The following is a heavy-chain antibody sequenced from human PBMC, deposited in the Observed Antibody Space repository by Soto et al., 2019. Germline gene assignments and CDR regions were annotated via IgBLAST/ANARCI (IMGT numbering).Heavy chain of an antibody. D-gene: IGHD3-22*01. CDR3: ARDREYYYDSSGNYYYHYGMDV. J-gene: IGHJ6*02. Sequence: QVQLVESGAEVKKPGASVKVSCKASGYTFTNYGISWVRQAPGQGLEWMGWISGYNGNTKYAQKFQGRVTMTTDTPPNTAYMDRRSLRSDDTAVYYCARDREYYYDSSGNYYYHYGMDVWGQGTTVTVS. CDR2: ISGYNGNT. CDR1: GYTFTNYG. V-gene: IGHV1-18*04.